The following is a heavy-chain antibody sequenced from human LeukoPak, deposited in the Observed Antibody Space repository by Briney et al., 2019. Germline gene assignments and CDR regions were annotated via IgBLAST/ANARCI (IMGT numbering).Heavy chain of an antibody. CDR2: IKQDGSEK. V-gene: IGHV3-7*01. CDR3: AREGVEMATTDYFDY. J-gene: IGHJ4*02. D-gene: IGHD5-24*01. Sequence: GGSRRLSCAGSGFTFSSYWMSWVRQAPGKGLEWVANIKQDGSEKYYVDSVKGRFTISRDNAKNSLYLQMNSLRAEDTAVYYCAREGVEMATTDYFDYWGQGTLVTVSS. CDR1: GFTFSSYW.